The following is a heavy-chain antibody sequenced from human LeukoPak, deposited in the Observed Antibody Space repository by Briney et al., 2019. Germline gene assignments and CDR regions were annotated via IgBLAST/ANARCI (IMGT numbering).Heavy chain of an antibody. CDR2: INRSGTT. V-gene: IGHV4-59*12. D-gene: IGHD3-3*01. CDR3: ARMPKHITILGVVAITPV. CDR1: GGSIRSDF. J-gene: IGHJ4*02. Sequence: SSETLSLTCTVSGGSIRSDFWSWIRQPPGKGLEWIGEINRSGTTNYNESLKSRVTMSVDTSKIQFSLRLNSVTAADTAVYYCARMPKHITILGVVAITPVWGQGTLVSVSS.